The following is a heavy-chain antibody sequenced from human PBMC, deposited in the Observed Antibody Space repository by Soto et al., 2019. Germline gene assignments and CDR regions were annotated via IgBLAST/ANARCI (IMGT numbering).Heavy chain of an antibody. CDR2: INHSGSA. D-gene: IGHD1-7*01. V-gene: IGHV4-34*01. CDR3: ARVATGTTRWFDP. CDR1: GGSFSGYY. Sequence: QVQLQQWGAGLLKPSETLSLTCAVYGGSFSGYYWSWIRQPPGKGQEWIGEINHSGSASYNPSLKTRVTISVDTSKNQFSLKLSSVTAADTAVYYCARVATGTTRWFDPWGQGTLVTVSS. J-gene: IGHJ5*02.